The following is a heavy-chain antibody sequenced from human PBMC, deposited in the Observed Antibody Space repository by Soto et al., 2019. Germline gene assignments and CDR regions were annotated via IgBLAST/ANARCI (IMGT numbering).Heavy chain of an antibody. J-gene: IGHJ4*02. CDR2: IRSKIDGGAI. CDR1: GFSFSNAW. D-gene: IGHD3-10*01. Sequence: EVQLVESGGGLVNPGGSLRLSCAASGFSFSNAWMGWVRQAPGKGLEWIGRIRSKIDGGAIEYAAPVKGRFSISRDDSXNXLSLEMNSLTTEDTAMYYCASHRGLGGALLYRYFDCWGQGTLVTVSS. CDR3: ASHRGLGGALLYRYFDC. V-gene: IGHV3-15*01.